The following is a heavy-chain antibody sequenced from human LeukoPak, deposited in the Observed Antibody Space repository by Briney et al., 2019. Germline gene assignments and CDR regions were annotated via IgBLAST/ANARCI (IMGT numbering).Heavy chain of an antibody. CDR2: IIPILGIA. Sequence: ASVKVSCKASGGTFNSYAISWVRQAPGQGLEWMGRIIPILGIANYAQKFQGRVTITADKSTSTAYMELSSLRSEDTAVYYCARDRFRVGDYVEGGDYWGQGTLVTVSS. V-gene: IGHV1-69*04. CDR3: ARDRFRVGDYVEGGDY. J-gene: IGHJ4*02. D-gene: IGHD4-17*01. CDR1: GGTFNSYA.